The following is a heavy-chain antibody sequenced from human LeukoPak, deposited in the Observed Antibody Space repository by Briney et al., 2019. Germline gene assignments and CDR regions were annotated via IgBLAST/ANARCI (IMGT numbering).Heavy chain of an antibody. CDR2: IIPIFGTA. CDR3: ASDSSGYKFFDY. V-gene: IGHV1-69*13. Sequence: ASVEVSCKASGGTFSSYAISWVRQAPGQGLEWMGGIIPIFGTANYAQKFQGRVTITADESTSTAYMELSSLRSEDTAVYYCASDSSGYKFFDYWGQGTLVTVSS. J-gene: IGHJ4*02. CDR1: GGTFSSYA. D-gene: IGHD3-22*01.